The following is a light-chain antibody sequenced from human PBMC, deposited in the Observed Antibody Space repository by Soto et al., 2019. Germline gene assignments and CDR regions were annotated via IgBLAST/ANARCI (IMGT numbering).Light chain of an antibody. CDR1: SSDVGGYNY. CDR2: DVS. V-gene: IGLV2-14*01. J-gene: IGLJ1*01. CDR3: SSYTSSSTLGV. Sequence: LTQPASVSGSPGQSITISCTGTSSDVGGYNYVSWYQQHPGKAPKLMIYDVSNRPSGVSNRFSGSKSGNTASLTISGLQAEDEADYYCSSYTSSSTLGVFGTGTKVTV.